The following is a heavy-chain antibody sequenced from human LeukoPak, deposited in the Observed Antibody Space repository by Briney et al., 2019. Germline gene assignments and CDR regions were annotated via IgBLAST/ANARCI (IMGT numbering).Heavy chain of an antibody. CDR3: ASDWGLRYFDY. Sequence: PSETLSLTCAVSGYSISSGYYWGWIRQPPGKGLEWIGSIYHSGSTYYNPSLKSRVTTSVDTSKNQFSLKLSSVTAADTAVYYCASDWGLRYFDYWGQGTLVTVSS. CDR2: IYHSGST. J-gene: IGHJ4*02. V-gene: IGHV4-38-2*01. D-gene: IGHD5-12*01. CDR1: GYSISSGYY.